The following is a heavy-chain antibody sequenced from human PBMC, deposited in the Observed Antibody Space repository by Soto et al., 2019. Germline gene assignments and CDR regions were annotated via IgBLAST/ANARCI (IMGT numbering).Heavy chain of an antibody. D-gene: IGHD3-10*01. CDR1: GFTVSNNY. Sequence: EVQLVESGGGLIQPGGSLRLSCAVSGFTVSNNYMSWVRQAPGKGLEGVSVIYSGGYTAYGDSVKGRFTISRDNSKNTIYLKMKTLGADAAGVFYWAAHPGGGGYWGQGTLVTVSS. CDR3: AAHPGGGGY. CDR2: IYSGGYT. V-gene: IGHV3-53*01. J-gene: IGHJ4*02.